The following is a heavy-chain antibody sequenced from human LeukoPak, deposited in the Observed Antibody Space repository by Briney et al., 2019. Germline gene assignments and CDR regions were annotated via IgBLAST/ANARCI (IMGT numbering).Heavy chain of an antibody. J-gene: IGHJ5*02. CDR1: GFTFTSYW. V-gene: IGHV3-74*01. CDR3: ARPSGSYPWFDP. CDR2: INTDGSTT. Sequence: GGSLRLSCAASGFTFTSYWMHWVRQAPGKGLVWVSRINTDGSTTSYADSVKGRFTISRDNAKNTLYLQMNGLRAEDTAVYYCARPSGSYPWFDPWGQGTLVTVSS. D-gene: IGHD1-26*01.